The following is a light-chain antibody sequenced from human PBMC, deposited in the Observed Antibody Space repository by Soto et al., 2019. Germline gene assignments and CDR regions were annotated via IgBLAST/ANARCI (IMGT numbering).Light chain of an antibody. CDR3: SSYTSATTL. CDR2: EVS. Sequence: QSALTQPASVSGSPGQSITISCTGTSNDIGGYDYVSWYQQHPGKAPKLIIFEVSNRPSGVSNRFSGSKSGNTASLTISGLQAEDEADYYCSSYTSATTLFGGGTKLTVL. J-gene: IGLJ2*01. CDR1: SNDIGGYDY. V-gene: IGLV2-14*03.